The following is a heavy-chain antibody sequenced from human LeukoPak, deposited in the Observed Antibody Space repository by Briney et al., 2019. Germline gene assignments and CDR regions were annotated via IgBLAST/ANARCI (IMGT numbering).Heavy chain of an antibody. V-gene: IGHV1-18*01. CDR3: ARMEWELYYFDY. Sequence: ASVKVCCKASGYTFTSYGISWGRQAPGQGLEWMGWISAYNGNTNYAQKLQGRVTMTTDTSTSTAYMDLRSLRSDDTAVYYCARMEWELYYFDYWGQGTLVTVSS. CDR1: GYTFTSYG. CDR2: ISAYNGNT. D-gene: IGHD1-26*01. J-gene: IGHJ4*02.